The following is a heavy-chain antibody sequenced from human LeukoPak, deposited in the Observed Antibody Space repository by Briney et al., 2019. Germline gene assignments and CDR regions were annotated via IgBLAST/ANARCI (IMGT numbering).Heavy chain of an antibody. J-gene: IGHJ4*02. CDR2: IYQSETA. CDR3: ARGDYVFDY. Sequence: SETLSLTCTVSGYSISSGYFWGWMRQPPGKGLGWIGSIYQSETAHYNPSLKSRVTISVDTSKNQFSLKLRSVMAADTAVYYCARGDYVFDYWGQGTLVTISS. V-gene: IGHV4-38-2*02. D-gene: IGHD4-17*01. CDR1: GYSISSGYF.